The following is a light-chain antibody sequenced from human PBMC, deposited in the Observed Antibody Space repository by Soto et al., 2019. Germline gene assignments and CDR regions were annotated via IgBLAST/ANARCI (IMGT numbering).Light chain of an antibody. J-gene: IGKJ4*01. Sequence: ETVMTQSPATVSVSPGERATLSCRASQSVNSKLAWYQQKPGQAPRLLIHDASTRATGIPVRFSGSGSGTEFTLTISSLQSEDFAVYYCQQYNNWPLGFGGGTKVEIK. V-gene: IGKV3-15*01. CDR2: DAS. CDR1: QSVNSK. CDR3: QQYNNWPLG.